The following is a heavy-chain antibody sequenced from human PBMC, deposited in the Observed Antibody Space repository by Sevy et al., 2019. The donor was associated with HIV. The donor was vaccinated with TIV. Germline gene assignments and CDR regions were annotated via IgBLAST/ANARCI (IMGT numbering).Heavy chain of an antibody. J-gene: IGHJ1*01. V-gene: IGHV3-30*19. D-gene: IGHD1-1*01. CDR2: ISFDATNK. Sequence: HGGSLRLSCAASGFTPSTYGMHWVRQAPGKGLEWVATISFDATNKHYPDSVKGRFTISRDNFQNSLFLQMDSLRPEDTAVYYCALERLSSDVAEYFQNWGQGTLVTVSS. CDR3: ALERLSSDVAEYFQN. CDR1: GFTPSTYG.